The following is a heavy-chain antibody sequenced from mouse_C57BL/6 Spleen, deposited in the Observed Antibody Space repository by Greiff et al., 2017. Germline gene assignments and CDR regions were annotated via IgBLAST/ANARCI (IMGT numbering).Heavy chain of an antibody. CDR1: GFNIKDDY. V-gene: IGHV14-4*01. Sequence: EVQLQQSGAELVRPGASVKLSCTASGFNIKDDYMHWVKQRPEQGLEWIGWIAPENGDTEYASKFQGKATITADTSSNTAYLQLSSLTSEDTAVYYCTRGRYDYDENYFDYWGQGTTLTVSS. CDR2: IAPENGDT. J-gene: IGHJ2*01. CDR3: TRGRYDYDENYFDY. D-gene: IGHD2-4*01.